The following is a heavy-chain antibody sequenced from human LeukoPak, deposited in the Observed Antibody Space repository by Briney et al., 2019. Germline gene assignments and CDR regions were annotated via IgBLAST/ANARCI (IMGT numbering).Heavy chain of an antibody. Sequence: GGSLRLSCAASGFTFSSYAMSWVRQAPGKGLEWVAVISYDGSNKYYADSVKGRFTISRDNSKNTLYLQMNSLRAEDTAVYYCARGLSVDTAGGYWGQGTLVTVSS. CDR3: ARGLSVDTAGGY. V-gene: IGHV3-30-3*01. CDR1: GFTFSSYA. J-gene: IGHJ4*02. D-gene: IGHD5-18*01. CDR2: ISYDGSNK.